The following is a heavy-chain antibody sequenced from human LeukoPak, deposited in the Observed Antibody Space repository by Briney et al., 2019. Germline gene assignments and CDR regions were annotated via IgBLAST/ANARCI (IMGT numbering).Heavy chain of an antibody. J-gene: IGHJ4*02. CDR2: IDRSGST. CDR3: ARRRSSGWYYFDY. CDR1: GGSFSGYY. Sequence: SETLSLTCAVFGGSFSGYYWSWIRQPPGKGLEWIGEIDRSGSTNYNPSMKSRVTMSVDTSKSQLSLKVTSVTAADTAVYYCARRRSSGWYYFDYWGQGTLVTVSS. D-gene: IGHD6-19*01. V-gene: IGHV4-34*01.